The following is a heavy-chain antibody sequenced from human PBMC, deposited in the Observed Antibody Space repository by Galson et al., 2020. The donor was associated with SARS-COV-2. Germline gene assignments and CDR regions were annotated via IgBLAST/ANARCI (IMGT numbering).Heavy chain of an antibody. Sequence: SETLSLTCTVSGGSISSSSYYWGWIRQPPGKGLEWIGSIYYSGSTYYNPSLKSRVTISVDTSKNQFSLKLSSVTAADTAVYYCARGGYDILTGYRVSFDYWGQGTLVTVSS. CDR2: IYYSGST. J-gene: IGHJ4*02. CDR3: ARGGYDILTGYRVSFDY. CDR1: GGSISSSSYY. D-gene: IGHD3-9*01. V-gene: IGHV4-39*01.